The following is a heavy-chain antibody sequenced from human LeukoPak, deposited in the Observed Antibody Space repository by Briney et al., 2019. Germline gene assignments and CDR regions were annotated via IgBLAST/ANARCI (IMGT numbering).Heavy chain of an antibody. CDR3: AKDTGYSSSWYH. Sequence: GGSLRLSYTASGFTFGDYAMSWVRQAPGKGLQWVSAISGSGGTTSYADSVRGRFTISRDNSKNTLYLQMNSLRAEDTAVYYCAKDTGYSSSWYHWGQGTLVTVSS. CDR2: ISGSGGTT. CDR1: GFTFGDYA. V-gene: IGHV3-23*01. D-gene: IGHD6-13*01. J-gene: IGHJ5*02.